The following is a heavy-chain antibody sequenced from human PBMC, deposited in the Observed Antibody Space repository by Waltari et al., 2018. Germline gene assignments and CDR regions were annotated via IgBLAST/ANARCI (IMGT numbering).Heavy chain of an antibody. Sequence: QLQLQESGPGLVKPSETLSLTCTVSGGSISSSRYYWGWIRRPPGKGLEWIGSIYYSGSTYYNPSLKSRVTISVDTSKNQFSLKLSSVTAADTAVYYCARALDCSSTSCYWYFDLWGRGTLVTVSS. CDR1: GGSISSSRYY. CDR2: IYYSGST. D-gene: IGHD2-2*01. CDR3: ARALDCSSTSCYWYFDL. J-gene: IGHJ2*01. V-gene: IGHV4-39*07.